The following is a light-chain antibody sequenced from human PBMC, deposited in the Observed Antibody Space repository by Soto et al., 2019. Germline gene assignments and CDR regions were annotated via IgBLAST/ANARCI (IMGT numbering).Light chain of an antibody. CDR3: CSHAGSDTYV. CDR1: SSDVGGYNY. J-gene: IGLJ1*01. Sequence: QSALTQPRSVSGSPGQSLTISCTGTSSDVGGYNYVSWYQQHPGKVPKLMIYDVTKRPSGVPDRFSGSKSGNTASLTISGLQSEDEADYYCCSHAGSDTYVFCTGTNVTVL. CDR2: DVT. V-gene: IGLV2-11*01.